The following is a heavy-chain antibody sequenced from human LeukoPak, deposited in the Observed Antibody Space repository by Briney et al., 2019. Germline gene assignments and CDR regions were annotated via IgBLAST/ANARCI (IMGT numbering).Heavy chain of an antibody. Sequence: PGGSLRLSCAAPGFTFSHYYMSWIRQAPGKGLDWVSYISSSSTYTNYADSVKGRFTISRDNAENSLYLQMNSLRAEDTAVYYCARDVYYGSGSYFFDYWGQGTLVTVSS. D-gene: IGHD3-10*01. J-gene: IGHJ4*02. CDR2: ISSSSTYT. CDR1: GFTFSHYY. V-gene: IGHV3-11*05. CDR3: ARDVYYGSGSYFFDY.